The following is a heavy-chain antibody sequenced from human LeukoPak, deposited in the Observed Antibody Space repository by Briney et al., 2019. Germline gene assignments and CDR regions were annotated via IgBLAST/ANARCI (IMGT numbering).Heavy chain of an antibody. CDR1: GFTFSSYW. J-gene: IGHJ4*02. Sequence: GGSLRLSCAASGFTFSSYWMSWVRQAPGKGLEWVANIKQDGSEENFVDSVKGRFTISRDNAKKSLYLQMNSLRAEDTAVYYCARGSSAGASLRHDYWGQGTQVTVSS. CDR3: ARGSSAGASLRHDY. CDR2: IKQDGSEE. D-gene: IGHD1-26*01. V-gene: IGHV3-7*01.